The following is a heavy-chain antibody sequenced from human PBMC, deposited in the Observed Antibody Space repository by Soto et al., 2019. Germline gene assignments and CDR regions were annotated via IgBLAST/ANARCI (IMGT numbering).Heavy chain of an antibody. CDR3: ARETACFGEYHY. D-gene: IGHD3-10*01. CDR2: IYYSGST. J-gene: IGHJ4*02. Sequence: SETLSLTCTVSGGSISSGDYYWSWIRQPPGKGLEWIGYIYYSGSTYYNPSLKSRVTISVDTSKNQFSLKLSSVTAADTAVYYCARETACFGEYHYWGQGNLVTVSS. CDR1: GGSISSGDYY. V-gene: IGHV4-30-4*01.